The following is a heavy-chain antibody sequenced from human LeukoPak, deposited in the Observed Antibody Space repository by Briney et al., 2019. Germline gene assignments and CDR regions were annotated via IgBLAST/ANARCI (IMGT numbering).Heavy chain of an antibody. D-gene: IGHD5-18*01. J-gene: IGHJ4*02. Sequence: ASVKVSCKVSGYTLTELSMHWVRQGPGKGLEWMGGFDPEDGETIYAQKFQGRVTMTEDTSTDTAYMELSSLRSEDTAVYYCATGGYSYPRIFDYWGQGTLVTVSS. CDR3: ATGGYSYPRIFDY. CDR2: FDPEDGET. V-gene: IGHV1-24*01. CDR1: GYTLTELS.